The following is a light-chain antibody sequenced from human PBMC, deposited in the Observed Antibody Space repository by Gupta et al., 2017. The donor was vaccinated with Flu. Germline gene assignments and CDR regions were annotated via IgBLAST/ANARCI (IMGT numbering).Light chain of an antibody. J-gene: IGLJ2*01. Sequence: HFALTHLPSPSGPLGQPVTFPSLGTSNDVVGYNNVSWYQHPPGKAPKPLIYEVTKRPSGVPDRFSGSKSGSTASLTVSGLQAEDEADYYCSSFAGSNTVIFGGGTKLT. CDR1: SNDVVGYNN. CDR2: EVT. V-gene: IGLV2-8*01. CDR3: SSFAGSNTVI.